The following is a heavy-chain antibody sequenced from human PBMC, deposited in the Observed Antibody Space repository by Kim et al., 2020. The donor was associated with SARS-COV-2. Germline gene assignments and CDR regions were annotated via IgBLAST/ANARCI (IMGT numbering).Heavy chain of an antibody. Sequence: SETLSLTCTVSGGSISSGGYYWSWIRQHPGKGLEWIGYIYYSGSTYYNPSLKSRVTISVDTSKNQFSLKLSSVTAADTAVYYCARDGMDIVAFRTHRGWFDPWGQGTMVSVSS. V-gene: IGHV4-31*03. D-gene: IGHD5-12*01. CDR1: GGSISSGGYY. J-gene: IGHJ5*02. CDR2: IYYSGST. CDR3: ARDGMDIVAFRTHRGWFDP.